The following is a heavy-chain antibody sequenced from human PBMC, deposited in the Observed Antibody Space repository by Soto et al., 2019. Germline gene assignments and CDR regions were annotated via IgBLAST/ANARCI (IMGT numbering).Heavy chain of an antibody. J-gene: IGHJ4*02. Sequence: GASVKVSCKASGYTFTSYGISWVRQAPGRGLEWMGWISAYNGNTNYAQKLQGRVTMTTDTSTSTAYMELRSLRSDDTAVYYCARHPDSPVQKYSSGWCFDYWGQGTLVTVSS. CDR3: ARHPDSPVQKYSSGWCFDY. D-gene: IGHD6-19*01. CDR2: ISAYNGNT. V-gene: IGHV1-18*01. CDR1: GYTFTSYG.